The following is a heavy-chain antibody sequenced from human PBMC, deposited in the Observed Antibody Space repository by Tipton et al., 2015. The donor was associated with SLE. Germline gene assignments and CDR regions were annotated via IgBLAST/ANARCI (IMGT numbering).Heavy chain of an antibody. CDR1: GGSISSSSYY. CDR3: ARDMGGLRDY. V-gene: IGHV4-39*07. D-gene: IGHD4-17*01. Sequence: TLSLTCTVSGGSISSSSYYWGWIRQPPGKGLEWIGEINHSGSTNYNPSLKSRVTISVDTSKNQFSLKLSSVTAADTAVYYCARDMGGLRDYWGQGTLVTVSS. J-gene: IGHJ4*02. CDR2: INHSGST.